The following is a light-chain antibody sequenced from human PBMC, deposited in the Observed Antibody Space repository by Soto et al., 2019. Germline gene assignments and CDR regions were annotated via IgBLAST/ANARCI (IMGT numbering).Light chain of an antibody. CDR2: QVN. V-gene: IGLV2-14*01. Sequence: QSALTQPASVSGSPGQSVTISCTGPRSDIGDSNFISWYQHSPGKAPRLLIYQVNNRPSGVSGRFSGSKASNTASLTISGLLDDDEADYFCASFRSGTILVFGSGTKLTVL. J-gene: IGLJ1*01. CDR1: RSDIGDSNF. CDR3: ASFRSGTILV.